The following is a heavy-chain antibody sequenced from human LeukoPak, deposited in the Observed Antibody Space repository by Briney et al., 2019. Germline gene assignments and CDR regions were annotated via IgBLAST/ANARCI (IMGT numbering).Heavy chain of an antibody. D-gene: IGHD3-10*01. CDR3: ARDFYGSGSYLIDY. J-gene: IGHJ4*02. V-gene: IGHV3-48*01. Sequence: GGSLRLSCAASGFTFSSYSMNWVRQAPGKGLEWVSYISSSSSTIYYADSVKGRFTISRDNAKNSLYLQMNSLRAEDTAVYYCARDFYGSGSYLIDYWGQGTLVTVSS. CDR1: GFTFSSYS. CDR2: ISSSSSTI.